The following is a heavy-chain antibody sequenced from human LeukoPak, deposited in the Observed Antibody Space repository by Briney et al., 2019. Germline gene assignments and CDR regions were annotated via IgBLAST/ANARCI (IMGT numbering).Heavy chain of an antibody. D-gene: IGHD3-22*01. CDR2: INSDGSST. V-gene: IGHV3-74*01. Sequence: PGGSLRLSCAASGFTFSSYWMHWVRQAPGKGLVWVSRINSDGSSTSYADSVKGRFTISRDNAKNTLYLQMNSLRAEDTAVYYCAREGAYYDSSGYMVSWGQGTLVTVSS. CDR1: GFTFSSYW. CDR3: AREGAYYDSSGYMVS. J-gene: IGHJ5*02.